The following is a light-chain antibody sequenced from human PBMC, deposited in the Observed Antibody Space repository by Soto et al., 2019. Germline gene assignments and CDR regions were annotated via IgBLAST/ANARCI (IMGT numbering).Light chain of an antibody. CDR1: QSVSSTY. V-gene: IGKV3-20*01. J-gene: IGKJ5*01. Sequence: ELVLTQSPGTLSLSPGDRATLSCRASQSVSSTYLAWYQQRPGQAPRLLIYSSSSRASGIPDRFSGSGSGTDFTLTISRLEPEDFAVYYCQQYGSSGTFGQGTRLEIK. CDR2: SSS. CDR3: QQYGSSGT.